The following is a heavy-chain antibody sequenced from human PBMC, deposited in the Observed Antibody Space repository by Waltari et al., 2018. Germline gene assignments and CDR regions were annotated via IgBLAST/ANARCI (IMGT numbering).Heavy chain of an antibody. V-gene: IGHV4-39*07. J-gene: IGHJ6*03. Sequence: QLQLQESGPRLVKPSETLSLSCTVSGGPISSNPYYWVWIRQPPGTGLEWIGSIYYSGSTYYNPSLKSRVTIAVDTAKNQVSLKLTSVSAADTAVYYCARDVDMSFYYYMDVWGKGTTVTISS. CDR3: ARDVDMSFYYYMDV. CDR1: GGPISSNPYY. CDR2: IYYSGST. D-gene: IGHD2-21*01.